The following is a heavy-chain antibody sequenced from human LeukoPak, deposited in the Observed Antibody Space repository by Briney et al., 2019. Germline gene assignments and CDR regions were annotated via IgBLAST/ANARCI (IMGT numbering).Heavy chain of an antibody. CDR3: ARESNGFDI. D-gene: IGHD1-1*01. Sequence: GGSLRLSCTASGFTFNRHYISWVRQAPGKGLEWVANIKGDGSDKYYLGSVKGRFTISRDNAENSLFLQMNSLRVEDTAMYYCARESNGFDIWGQGTMVTVSS. CDR2: IKGDGSDK. CDR1: GFTFNRHY. J-gene: IGHJ3*02. V-gene: IGHV3-7*01.